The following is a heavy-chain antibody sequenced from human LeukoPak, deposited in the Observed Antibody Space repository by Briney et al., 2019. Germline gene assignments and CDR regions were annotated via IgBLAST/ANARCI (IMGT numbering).Heavy chain of an antibody. J-gene: IGHJ4*02. V-gene: IGHV3-30*03. CDR1: GFTFSSYG. Sequence: GGSLRLSCAASGFTFSSYGMHWVRQAPGKGLEWVAVISYDGSNKYYADSVKGRFTISRDNSKNTLYLQMNSLRAEDTAVYFCVREDGYCSGGNCCSYFDSWGQGTLVTVSS. CDR2: ISYDGSNK. D-gene: IGHD2-15*01. CDR3: VREDGYCSGGNCCSYFDS.